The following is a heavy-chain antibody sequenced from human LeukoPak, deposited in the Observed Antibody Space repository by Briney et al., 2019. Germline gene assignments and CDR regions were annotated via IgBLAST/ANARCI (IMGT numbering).Heavy chain of an antibody. J-gene: IGHJ4*02. Sequence: TGGSLRLSCEVSRFSFSSYTMTWFRQAPGKGLEWVSAISGRGDRTSYADSVKGRFTISRDNSKNTLYLQMNSLRAEDTAVYYCARDNVPAMTLGGLGYWGQGTLVTVSS. CDR2: ISGRGDRT. CDR3: ARDNVPAMTLGGLGY. V-gene: IGHV3-23*01. CDR1: RFSFSSYT. D-gene: IGHD2-2*01.